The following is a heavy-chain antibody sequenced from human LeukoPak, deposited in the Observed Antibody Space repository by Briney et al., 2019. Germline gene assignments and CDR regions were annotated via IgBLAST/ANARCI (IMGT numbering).Heavy chain of an antibody. V-gene: IGHV2-5*01. J-gene: IGHJ5*02. Sequence: ESGPTLVNPTQTLTLTCTFSGFSLSTRGVGVGWIRQPPGKALEWLALIYWNDDKRYSPSLKSRLTITKDTAKNQVVLTMTNMDPVDTATYYRAHVIGGDYVDWFDPWGQGTLVTVSS. CDR2: IYWNDDK. CDR1: GFSLSTRGVG. D-gene: IGHD4-17*01. CDR3: AHVIGGDYVDWFDP.